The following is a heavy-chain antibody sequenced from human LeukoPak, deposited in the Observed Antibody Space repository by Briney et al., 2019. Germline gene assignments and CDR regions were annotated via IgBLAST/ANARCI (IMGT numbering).Heavy chain of an antibody. J-gene: IGHJ6*03. V-gene: IGHV3-23*01. CDR3: AKDLEGYHAYMDV. CDR2: ISGSGGNT. Sequence: GSLRPSCAASGFTFSSYAMSWVRQAPGKGLEWVSVISGSGGNTYHADSVKGRFTFSRDNSKNTLYLQMNSLRAEDTAVYYCAKDLEGYHAYMDVWGKGTTVTVSS. D-gene: IGHD5-18*01. CDR1: GFTFSSYA.